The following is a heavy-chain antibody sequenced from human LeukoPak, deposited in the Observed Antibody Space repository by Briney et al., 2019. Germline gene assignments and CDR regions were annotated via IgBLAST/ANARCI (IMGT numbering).Heavy chain of an antibody. J-gene: IGHJ3*02. CDR3: ARESYYDSSGPADAFDI. Sequence: PGGSLRLSCAASGFTFSSYEMNWVRQAPGKGLEWVSYISSSSSTVYYADSVKGRFTISRDNAKNSLYLQMNSLRAEDTAVYYCARESYYDSSGPADAFDIWGQGTMVTVSS. V-gene: IGHV3-48*01. D-gene: IGHD3-22*01. CDR1: GFTFSSYE. CDR2: ISSSSSTV.